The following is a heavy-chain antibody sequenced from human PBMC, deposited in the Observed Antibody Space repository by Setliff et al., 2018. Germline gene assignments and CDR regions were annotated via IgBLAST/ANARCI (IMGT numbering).Heavy chain of an antibody. CDR3: VKDYRGYYYMDV. J-gene: IGHJ6*03. Sequence: GGSLRLSCAASGFTFSIYAMAWVRQAPGKGLEWVSIISGDSSFTNHADSVKGRFTISRDRSRSTVYLQMNSLRAEDTAVYYCVKDYRGYYYMDVWGKGTTVTVSS. D-gene: IGHD4-4*01. CDR2: ISGDSSFT. V-gene: IGHV3-23*01. CDR1: GFTFSIYA.